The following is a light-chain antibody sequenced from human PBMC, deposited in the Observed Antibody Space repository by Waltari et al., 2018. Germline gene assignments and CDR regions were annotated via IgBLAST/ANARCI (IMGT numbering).Light chain of an antibody. CDR1: QSVTSN. CDR3: QQYNNWPRST. CDR2: GAS. J-gene: IGKJ2*01. Sequence: EIVMTQSPATLSVSPGESATLSCSASQSVTSNLAWYQQKPGQAPRLLIYGASTRATGVPARFSGSGSGTEFTLTISSLQSEDFAVYYCQQYNNWPRSTFGQGTKLEIK. V-gene: IGKV3-15*01.